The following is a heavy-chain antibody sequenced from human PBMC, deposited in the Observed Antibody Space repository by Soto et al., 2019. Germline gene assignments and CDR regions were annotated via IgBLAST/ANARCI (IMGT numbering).Heavy chain of an antibody. Sequence: SDTLPLTCTVSGFSIGSSSYYLGWIRQPPGKGLEWIGSIYYSGSTYYNPSLKSRVTISVDTSKNQFSLKLSSVTAADTAVYYCVEGPAVATNYFDYWGQGTLVTVSS. CDR3: VEGPAVATNYFDY. V-gene: IGHV4-39*01. CDR2: IYYSGST. CDR1: GFSIGSSSYY. J-gene: IGHJ4*02. D-gene: IGHD5-12*01.